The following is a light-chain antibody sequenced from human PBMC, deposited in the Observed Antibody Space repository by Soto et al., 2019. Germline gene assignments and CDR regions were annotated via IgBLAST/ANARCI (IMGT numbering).Light chain of an antibody. CDR2: EVI. V-gene: IGLV2-8*01. CDR3: SSYAGSNTPYV. Sequence: QSALTQPPSASGSPGQSVTISCTGTSSDVGGYNYVSWYQQHPGKAPKLLIYEVIKRPSGVPDRFSASRSGNTASLTVSGLQAEDEADYYCSSYAGSNTPYVFGTGTXVTVL. CDR1: SSDVGGYNY. J-gene: IGLJ1*01.